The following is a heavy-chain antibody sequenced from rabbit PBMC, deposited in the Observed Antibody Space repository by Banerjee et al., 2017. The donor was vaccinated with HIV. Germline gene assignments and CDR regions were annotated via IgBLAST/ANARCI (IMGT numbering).Heavy chain of an antibody. V-gene: IGHV1S45*01. CDR1: GFSFSSRYY. CDR3: ARDAHAGSGRYPDWLDL. CDR2: ISTGYGNT. D-gene: IGHD4-2*01. J-gene: IGHJ5*01. Sequence: QEQLEESGGDLVKPEGSLTLTCTASGFSFSSRYYMCWVRQAPGKGLEWIGCISTGYGNTHYASWAKGRFTISKTSSTTVTLEMTSLTAADTATYLCARDAHAGSGRYPDWLDLWGPGTLVTVS.